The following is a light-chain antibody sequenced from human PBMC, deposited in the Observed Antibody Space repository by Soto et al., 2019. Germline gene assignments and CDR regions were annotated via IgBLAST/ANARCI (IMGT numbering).Light chain of an antibody. Sequence: EVGLTQSPCALSLSPGERATLSCRASQSVSSSYLAWYQQKPGQAPRLLIYGASSRATGIPDRFSGSGSGTEFTLTISSLQSEDFALYYCQQYNDWPLTFGQGTKV. CDR2: GAS. CDR1: QSVSSSY. CDR3: QQYNDWPLT. V-gene: IGKV3-20*01. J-gene: IGKJ1*01.